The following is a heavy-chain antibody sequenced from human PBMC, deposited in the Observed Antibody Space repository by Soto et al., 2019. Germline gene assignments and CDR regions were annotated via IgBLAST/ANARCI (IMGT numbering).Heavy chain of an antibody. V-gene: IGHV3-23*01. J-gene: IGHJ3*02. CDR1: GFTFSSYA. CDR2: ISDTGGST. CDR3: AKDPPRSRPLDAFNI. Sequence: GGSLRLSCAASGFTFSSYAMSWVGQAPGKRLEWVSAISDTGGSTYYADSVKGRFTISRDNSKNTLYLQMNSLRAEGTAVYYCAKDPPRSRPLDAFNIWGPGTMVTVSS.